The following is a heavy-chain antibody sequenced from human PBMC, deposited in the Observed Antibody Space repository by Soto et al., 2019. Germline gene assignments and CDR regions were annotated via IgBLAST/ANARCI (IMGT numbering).Heavy chain of an antibody. D-gene: IGHD2-2*01. CDR3: ARTSSLAYCSSTSCGNDY. Sequence: SETLSLTCAVYGGSFSGYYWSWIRQPPGKGLEWIGEINHSGSTNYNPSLKSRVTISVDTSKNQFSLKLSSVTAADTAVYYCARTSSLAYCSSTSCGNDYWGQGTLVTVSS. CDR1: GGSFSGYY. CDR2: INHSGST. J-gene: IGHJ4*02. V-gene: IGHV4-34*01.